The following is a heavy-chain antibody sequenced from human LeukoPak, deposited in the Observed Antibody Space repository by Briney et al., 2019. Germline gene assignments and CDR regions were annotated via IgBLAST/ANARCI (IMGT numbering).Heavy chain of an antibody. V-gene: IGHV1-46*01. CDR2: INPSGGST. D-gene: IGHD2-15*01. CDR1: GYIFTSYF. Sequence: ASVKVSCKASGYIFTSYFMHWVRQAPGQGLEWVGVINPSGGSTSYAQRFQGRVTVTTDTSTSTVYMQLSSLGSEDTAVYYCARERRSWGEDFWGQGTLVTVSS. CDR3: ARERRSWGEDF. J-gene: IGHJ4*02.